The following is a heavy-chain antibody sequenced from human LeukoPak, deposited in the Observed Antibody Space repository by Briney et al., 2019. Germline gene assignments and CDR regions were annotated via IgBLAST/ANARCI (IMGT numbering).Heavy chain of an antibody. D-gene: IGHD4-23*01. CDR3: AKGLGTVVTGASVAFDY. CDR2: ISYDGSNK. CDR1: GFTFSSYG. J-gene: IGHJ4*02. Sequence: GGSLRLSCAASGFTFSSYGMHWVRQAPGKGLEWVAVISYDGSNKYYADSVKGRFTISRDNSKNTLYLQMNSLRAEDTAVYYCAKGLGTVVTGASVAFDYWGQGTLVNVSS. V-gene: IGHV3-30*18.